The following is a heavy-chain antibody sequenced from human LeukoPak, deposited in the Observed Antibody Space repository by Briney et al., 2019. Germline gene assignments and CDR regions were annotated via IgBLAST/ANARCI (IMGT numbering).Heavy chain of an antibody. CDR3: ARRGNYDSSGYYY. CDR2: INPNSGGT. Sequence: ASVKVSCKASGYTFTGYYMHWVRQAPGQGLEWMGWINPNSGGTNYAQKFRGRVTMTRDTSISTAYMELSRLRSDDTAVYYCARRGNYDSSGYYYWGQGTLVTVSS. CDR1: GYTFTGYY. V-gene: IGHV1-2*02. J-gene: IGHJ4*02. D-gene: IGHD3-22*01.